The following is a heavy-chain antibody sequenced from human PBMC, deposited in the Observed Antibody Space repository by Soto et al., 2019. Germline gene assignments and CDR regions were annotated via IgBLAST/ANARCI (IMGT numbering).Heavy chain of an antibody. D-gene: IGHD3-10*01. CDR2: ISYDGSNK. J-gene: IGHJ4*02. Sequence: QVQLVESGVGVVHPGRSLRLSCAASGFTFSSYGMHWVRQAPGKGLEWGAGISYDGSNKYYADSVKGRFTISRDNSKNPLYLQMNSLRAEDTAVYYCAKDLKFGSSFTLVRGALDYWGQGTLVTVSS. CDR1: GFTFSSYG. CDR3: AKDLKFGSSFTLVRGALDY. V-gene: IGHV3-30*18.